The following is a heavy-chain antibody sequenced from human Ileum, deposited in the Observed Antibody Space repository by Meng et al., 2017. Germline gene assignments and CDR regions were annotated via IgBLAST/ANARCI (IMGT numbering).Heavy chain of an antibody. D-gene: IGHD3-22*01. Sequence: ETGPGRGRPSETRSLTCTISGGSVNTGSYYWSWIRQPPGKGLEWIGYMYFSGNTKYNASLKSRVSISVDTSKKQFSLNLTSVTAADTAVYYCARGHYDKYFDSWGQGTLVTVSS. J-gene: IGHJ4*02. CDR2: MYFSGNT. CDR3: ARGHYDKYFDS. V-gene: IGHV4-61*01. CDR1: GGSVNTGSYY.